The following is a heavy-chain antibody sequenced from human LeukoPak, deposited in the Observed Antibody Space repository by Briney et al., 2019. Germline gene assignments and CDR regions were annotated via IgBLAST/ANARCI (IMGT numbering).Heavy chain of an antibody. Sequence: SETLSLTCTVSGGSISSYYWSWIRQPPGKGLEWIGYIYYSGSTNYNPSPKSQVTISVDTSKNQFSLKLSSVTAADTAVYYCAGHGAFDIWGQGTMVTVSS. CDR1: GGSISSYY. J-gene: IGHJ3*02. CDR3: AGHGAFDI. CDR2: IYYSGST. V-gene: IGHV4-59*08.